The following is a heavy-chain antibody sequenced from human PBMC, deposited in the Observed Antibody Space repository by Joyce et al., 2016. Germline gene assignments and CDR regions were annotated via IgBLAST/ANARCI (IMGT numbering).Heavy chain of an antibody. CDR2: IHYTGAT. V-gene: IGHV4-34*02. CDR1: GASFTLYPYW. Sequence: QVQLQQWGAGLLKPSETLSLTCGVSGASFTLYPYWFSWIRQSPEKGLEWIGEIHYTGATNYNPSFKSRVTMSVDTSKSQFFLKLTSMTAADTAVYYCARGTDYVWVSPWGQGTLVTVSS. D-gene: IGHD3-16*01. CDR3: ARGTDYVWVSP. J-gene: IGHJ4*02.